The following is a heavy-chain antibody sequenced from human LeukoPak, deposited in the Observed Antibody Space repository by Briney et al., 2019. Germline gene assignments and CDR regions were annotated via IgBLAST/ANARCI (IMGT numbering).Heavy chain of an antibody. Sequence: GGSLRLSCAASGFTVSSNYMSWVRQAPGEGLEWVSIIYSGGSTYYADSVKGRFTVSRDNSKNTLYLQMNSLRAEDTAVYYCARASGYSYVGDWGQGTLVTVSS. CDR1: GFTVSSNY. J-gene: IGHJ4*02. CDR3: ARASGYSYVGD. V-gene: IGHV3-66*01. D-gene: IGHD3-22*01. CDR2: IYSGGST.